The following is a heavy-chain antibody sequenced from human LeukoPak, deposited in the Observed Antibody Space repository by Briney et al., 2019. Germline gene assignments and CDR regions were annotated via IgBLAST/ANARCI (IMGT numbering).Heavy chain of an antibody. J-gene: IGHJ4*02. CDR3: ARGGSVGYSYGYYYFDY. D-gene: IGHD5-18*01. Sequence: SETLSLTCTVSGGSISSHYWSWIRQPPGKGLEWIGYIYYSGSTNYNPSLKSRVTISVDTSKNQFSPKLSSVTAADTAVYYCARGGSVGYSYGYYYFDYWGQGTLVTVSS. CDR1: GGSISSHY. CDR2: IYYSGST. V-gene: IGHV4-59*11.